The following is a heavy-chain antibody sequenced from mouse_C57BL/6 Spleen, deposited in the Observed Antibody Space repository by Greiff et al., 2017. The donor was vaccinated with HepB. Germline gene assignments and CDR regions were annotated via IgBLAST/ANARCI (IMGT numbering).Heavy chain of an antibody. Sequence: EVKVVESEGGLVQPGSSMKLSCTASGFTFSDYYMAWVRQVPEKGLEWVANINYDGSSTYYLDSLKSRFIISRDNAKNILYLQMSSLKSEDTATYYCARGTYDGWDYYAMDYWGQGTSVTVSS. CDR1: GFTFSDYY. J-gene: IGHJ4*01. D-gene: IGHD2-3*01. CDR3: ARGTYDGWDYYAMDY. V-gene: IGHV5-16*01. CDR2: INYDGSST.